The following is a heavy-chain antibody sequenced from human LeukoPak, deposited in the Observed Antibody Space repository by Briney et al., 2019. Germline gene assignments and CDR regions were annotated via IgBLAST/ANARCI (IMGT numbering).Heavy chain of an antibody. Sequence: GGSLRLSCAASGFIFSSYGMHWVRQAPGKGLEWVTFIPSDGDNKYYADSVKGRSTISRDNSKNTLYLHMHSLRAEDTAVYYCAKRGIAVAGTASDIWGQGTMVTVSS. CDR2: IPSDGDNK. D-gene: IGHD6-19*01. J-gene: IGHJ3*02. V-gene: IGHV3-30*02. CDR1: GFIFSSYG. CDR3: AKRGIAVAGTASDI.